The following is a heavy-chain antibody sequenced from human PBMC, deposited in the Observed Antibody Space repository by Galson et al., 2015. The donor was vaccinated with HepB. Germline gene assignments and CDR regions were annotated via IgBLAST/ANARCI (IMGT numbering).Heavy chain of an antibody. CDR1: GFIFRNYG. CDR3: ARRTGAVAGGDWFDP. D-gene: IGHD6-13*01. CDR2: IWYDGSKA. Sequence: SLRLSCAASGFIFRNYGMHWVRQAPGKGLEWVAVIWYDGSKAYYTDSVQGRFTISRDNSKNMLYLQMNSLRVEDTAVYYCARRTGAVAGGDWFDPWGQGTLVTVSS. V-gene: IGHV3-33*01. J-gene: IGHJ5*02.